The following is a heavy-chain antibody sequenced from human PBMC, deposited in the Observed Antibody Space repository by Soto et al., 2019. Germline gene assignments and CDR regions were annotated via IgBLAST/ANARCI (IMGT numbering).Heavy chain of an antibody. Sequence: APAKVSCKACGYTFTSYGISWVQQAPGQGLEWMGWISAYNGNTNYAQKLQGRVTMTTDTSTSTAYMELRSLRAEDTAVYYCAKVSFDWLLYLAYWGQGTLVTVSS. D-gene: IGHD3-9*01. CDR2: ISAYNGNT. CDR3: AKVSFDWLLYLAY. CDR1: GYTFTSYG. J-gene: IGHJ4*02. V-gene: IGHV1-18*01.